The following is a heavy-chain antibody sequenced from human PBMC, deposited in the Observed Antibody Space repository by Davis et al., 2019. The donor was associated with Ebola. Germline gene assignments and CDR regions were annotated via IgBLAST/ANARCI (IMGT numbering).Heavy chain of an antibody. D-gene: IGHD1-7*01. CDR1: GFTFSSYG. V-gene: IGHV3-30*04. Sequence: GESLKISCATSGFTFSSYGLHWVRQAPGKGLEWVALMSYDGSNKQYADSVKDRFTISRDNSKNTVYLQMNNLRTEDTALYYCVRDRNWKYAKGYFDYWGQGTLVTVSS. CDR3: VRDRNWKYAKGYFDY. J-gene: IGHJ4*02. CDR2: MSYDGSNK.